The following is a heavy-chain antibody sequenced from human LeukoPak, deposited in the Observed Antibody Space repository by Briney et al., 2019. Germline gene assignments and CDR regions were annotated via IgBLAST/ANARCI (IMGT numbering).Heavy chain of an antibody. CDR3: ARAVGYSSSSGAFDP. Sequence: GGSLRLSCAASGFTFSDNYMSWIRQAPGKGLEWVSYISSSGSIYYADSVKGRFTISRDNAKSSLYLQMNSLRAEDTAVYYCARAVGYSSSSGAFDPWGQGTLVTVSS. CDR1: GFTFSDNY. J-gene: IGHJ5*02. V-gene: IGHV3-11*04. D-gene: IGHD6-6*01. CDR2: ISSSGSI.